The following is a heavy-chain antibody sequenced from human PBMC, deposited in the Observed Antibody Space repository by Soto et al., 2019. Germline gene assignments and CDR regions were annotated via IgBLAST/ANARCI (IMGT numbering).Heavy chain of an antibody. J-gene: IGHJ1*01. CDR3: VAFLSGRTH. D-gene: IGHD1-1*01. CDR2: SKRKVESYTK. CDR1: GFTLSDHD. Sequence: EVQLAESGGGLVQPGGSLRLSCVVSGFTLSDHDMDWVRQAPGKGLEWVGRSKRKVESYTKEYAVSVKGRFTMSRHESENSLSLQVESGQTEYTAVYYCVAFLSGRTHWGQGTLVTVSS. V-gene: IGHV3-72*01.